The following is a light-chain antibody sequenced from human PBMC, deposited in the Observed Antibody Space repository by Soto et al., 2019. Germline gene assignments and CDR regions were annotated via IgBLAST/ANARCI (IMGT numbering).Light chain of an antibody. CDR2: KAS. CDR3: QHYGA. CDR1: QSINNW. Sequence: DIQLTQSPSTLSASLGDRVTFTCRASQSINNWLAWYQQKPGKAPKVLIYKASALETGVPSRFSGSGSGTEFTRTSSSLQPDYFATYYCQHYGAFGQGTKVEIK. J-gene: IGKJ1*01. V-gene: IGKV1-5*03.